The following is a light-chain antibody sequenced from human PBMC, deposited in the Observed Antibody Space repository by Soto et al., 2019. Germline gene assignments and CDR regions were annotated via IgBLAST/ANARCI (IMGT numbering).Light chain of an antibody. CDR3: QQYGSSPLT. CDR2: GAS. J-gene: IGKJ4*01. V-gene: IGKV3-20*01. Sequence: EMVLTQSPGTLSLSPGERATLACRASQSVSSSYLAWYPQKPGQAPRLLIYGASSRATGIPDRFSGSGSGTDITLTISRLEPEDFALEYCQQYGSSPLTFGGGTKVEIK. CDR1: QSVSSSY.